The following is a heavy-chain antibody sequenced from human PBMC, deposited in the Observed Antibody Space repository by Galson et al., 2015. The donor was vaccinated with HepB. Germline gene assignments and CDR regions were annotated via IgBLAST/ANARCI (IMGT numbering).Heavy chain of an antibody. CDR3: ARCDYSNYPVDY. Sequence: SLRLSCAASGFTFSSFAMSWVRQALGKGLEWVSAISGSGGSTYYADSVKGRFTISRDNSKNTMYLQMNSLRAEDTAVYYCARCDYSNYPVDYWGQGTLVTVSS. V-gene: IGHV3-23*01. D-gene: IGHD4-11*01. CDR2: ISGSGGST. J-gene: IGHJ4*02. CDR1: GFTFSSFA.